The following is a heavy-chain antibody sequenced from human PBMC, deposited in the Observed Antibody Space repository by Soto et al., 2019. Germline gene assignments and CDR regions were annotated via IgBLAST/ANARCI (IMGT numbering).Heavy chain of an antibody. CDR2: IDPSDSYT. D-gene: IGHD6-13*01. Sequence: PCLPLNIRWHGVWYPFTSYLSSRVRQMPGKGLEWMGRIDPSDSYTNYSPSFQGHVTISADKSISTAYLQWSSLKASDTAMYYCARHQQQLVNDAFDIWGQGTMVTVSS. CDR1: WYPFTSYL. CDR3: ARHQQQLVNDAFDI. V-gene: IGHV5-10-1*01. J-gene: IGHJ3*02.